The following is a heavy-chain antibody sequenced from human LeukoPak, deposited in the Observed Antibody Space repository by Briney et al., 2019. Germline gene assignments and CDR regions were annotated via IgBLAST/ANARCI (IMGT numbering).Heavy chain of an antibody. CDR3: ARGRLAARPRTNWFDP. J-gene: IGHJ5*02. D-gene: IGHD6-6*01. V-gene: IGHV4-34*01. CDR2: INHSGST. Sequence: SETLSLTCAVYGGSFSGYYWSWIRQPPGKGLEWIGEINHSGSTNYNPPLKSRVTISVDTSKNQFSLKLSSVTAADTAVYYCARGRLAARPRTNWFDPWGQGTLVTVSS. CDR1: GGSFSGYY.